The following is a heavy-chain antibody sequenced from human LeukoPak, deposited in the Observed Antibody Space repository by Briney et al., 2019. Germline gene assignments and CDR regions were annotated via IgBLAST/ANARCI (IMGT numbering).Heavy chain of an antibody. Sequence: PGGSLRLSCEASGFTISNYAMSWVRQAPGKVLEWVSVISGGGVTTDYADSVKGRFTISRDNSKNTLYLQMNSLRAEDTAVYYCAKGASGSSRRWFDPWGQGTLVTVSS. J-gene: IGHJ5*02. CDR3: AKGASGSSRRWFDP. V-gene: IGHV3-23*01. CDR2: ISGGGVTT. D-gene: IGHD1-26*01. CDR1: GFTISNYA.